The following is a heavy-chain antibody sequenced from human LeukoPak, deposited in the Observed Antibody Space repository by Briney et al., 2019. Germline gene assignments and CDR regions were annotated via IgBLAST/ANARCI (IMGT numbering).Heavy chain of an antibody. CDR1: GDSIGSRDSY. V-gene: IGHV4-39*07. CDR2: MWFGGTT. Sequence: SETLSLTCTVSGDSIGSRDSYWGWIRQPPGKGLEWIGSMWFGGTTSYNPSLKRRVTISVDTSKNQFSLKLSSVTAADTAAYYCARGRRGSYFQDYWGQGTLVTVSS. D-gene: IGHD1-26*01. J-gene: IGHJ4*02. CDR3: ARGRRGSYFQDY.